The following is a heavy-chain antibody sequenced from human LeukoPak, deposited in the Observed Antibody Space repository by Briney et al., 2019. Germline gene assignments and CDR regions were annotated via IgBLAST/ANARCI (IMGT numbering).Heavy chain of an antibody. V-gene: IGHV1-46*01. D-gene: IGHD2-21*02. CDR1: GYTFASYY. J-gene: IGHJ4*02. CDR3: ATREPLAYCGGDCYSIFGVFNY. CDR2: INPSGGST. Sequence: ASVKVSCKASGYTFASYYMHWVRQAPGQGLEWMGIINPSGGSTSYAQKFQGRVTMTEDTSTDTAYMELSSLRSEDTAVYYCATREPLAYCGGDCYSIFGVFNYWGQGTLVTVSS.